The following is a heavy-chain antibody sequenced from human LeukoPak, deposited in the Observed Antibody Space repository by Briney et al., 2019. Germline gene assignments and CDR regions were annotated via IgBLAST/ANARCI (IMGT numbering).Heavy chain of an antibody. Sequence: LETLSLTCAVSGGSISSSNWWSWVRQPPGKGLEWIGEIYHSGSTNYNPSLKSRVTISVDKSKNQFSLKLSSVTAADTAVYYCAREGSGSYYFDYWGQGTLVTVSS. CDR1: GGSISSSNW. V-gene: IGHV4-4*02. CDR2: IYHSGST. J-gene: IGHJ4*02. D-gene: IGHD1-26*01. CDR3: AREGSGSYYFDY.